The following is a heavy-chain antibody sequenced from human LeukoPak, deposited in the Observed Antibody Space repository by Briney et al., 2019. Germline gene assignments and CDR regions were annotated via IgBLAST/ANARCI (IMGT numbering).Heavy chain of an antibody. CDR1: GGSLSGYY. CDR3: ARGQEVVLNYYFDY. V-gene: IGHV4-34*01. J-gene: IGHJ4*02. CDR2: ISHSGST. D-gene: IGHD6-6*01. Sequence: SETLSLTCAVYGGSLSGYYWSSIRQSPGKGLESVGQISHSGSTNYNPSLKSRVTISVDTPNNQVSLNLSSVTAADTAVYYCARGQEVVLNYYFDYWGEGTQVSDCS.